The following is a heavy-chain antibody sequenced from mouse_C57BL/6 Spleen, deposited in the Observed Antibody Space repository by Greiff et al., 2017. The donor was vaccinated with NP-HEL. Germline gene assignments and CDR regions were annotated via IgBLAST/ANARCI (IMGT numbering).Heavy chain of an antibody. CDR2: IDPNSGGT. V-gene: IGHV1-72*01. CDR3: ATYGSSYWYFDG. Sequence: RGLEWIGRIDPNSGGTKYNEKFKSKATLTVDKPSSTAYMQLSSLTSEDSAVYYCATYGSSYWYFDGWGTGTTVTASS. J-gene: IGHJ1*03. D-gene: IGHD1-1*01.